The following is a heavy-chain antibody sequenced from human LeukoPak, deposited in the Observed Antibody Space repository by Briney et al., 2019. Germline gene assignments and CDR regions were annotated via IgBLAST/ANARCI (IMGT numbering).Heavy chain of an antibody. V-gene: IGHV3-23*01. J-gene: IGHJ4*02. CDR1: GFTFSNYV. D-gene: IGHD6-13*01. Sequence: GGSLRLSCAASGFTFSNYVMNWVRQAPGKGLDWVSGIITGGSTYYADSVKGRFTISRDNSQNTLYLQMNSLRAEDTAVYYCARGLYSSSWYESYYWGQGTLVTVSS. CDR3: ARGLYSSSWYESYY. CDR2: IITGGST.